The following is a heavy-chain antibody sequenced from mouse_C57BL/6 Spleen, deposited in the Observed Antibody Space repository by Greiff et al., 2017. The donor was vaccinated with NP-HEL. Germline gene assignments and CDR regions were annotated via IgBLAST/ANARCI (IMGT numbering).Heavy chain of an antibody. CDR3: ARVRDGAMDY. CDR1: GYSITSGYY. J-gene: IGHJ4*01. Sequence: DVQLQESGPGLVKPSQSLSLTCSVTGYSITSGYYWNWIRQFPGNKLEWMGYISYDGSNNYNPSLKNRISITRDTSKNQFFLKLNSVTTEDTATYYCARVRDGAMDYWGQGTSVTVSS. D-gene: IGHD3-2*02. CDR2: ISYDGSN. V-gene: IGHV3-6*01.